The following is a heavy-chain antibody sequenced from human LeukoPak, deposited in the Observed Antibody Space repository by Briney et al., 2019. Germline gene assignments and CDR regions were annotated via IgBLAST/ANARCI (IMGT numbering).Heavy chain of an antibody. Sequence: PGGSLRLSCAASGFTFSSYAISWVRQAPGKGLEWVSAISGSGGSTYYADSVKGRFTISRDNSKNTLYLQMNSLRAEDTAVYYCAKELQARSQYYYFDYWGQGTLVTVSS. D-gene: IGHD2/OR15-2a*01. J-gene: IGHJ4*02. V-gene: IGHV3-23*01. CDR2: ISGSGGST. CDR1: GFTFSSYA. CDR3: AKELQARSQYYYFDY.